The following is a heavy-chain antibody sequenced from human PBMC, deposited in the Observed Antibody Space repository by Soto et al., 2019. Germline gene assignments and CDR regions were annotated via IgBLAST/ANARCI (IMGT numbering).Heavy chain of an antibody. D-gene: IGHD6-19*01. CDR2: IYYSGST. J-gene: IGHJ4*02. CDR3: ERRAGSGGFLYFDY. V-gene: IGHV4-59*08. CDR1: GGSISSYY. Sequence: SETLSLTCTVSGGSISSYYWSWIRQPPGKGLEWIGYIYYSGSTNYNPSLKSRVTISVDTSKNQFSLKLSSVTAADTAVYYCERRAGSGGFLYFDYWGQGTLVTVSS.